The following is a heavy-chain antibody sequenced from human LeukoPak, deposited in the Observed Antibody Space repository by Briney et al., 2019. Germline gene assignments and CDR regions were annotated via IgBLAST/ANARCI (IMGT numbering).Heavy chain of an antibody. J-gene: IGHJ4*02. CDR1: GFTFSSYS. D-gene: IGHD3-10*01. CDR3: ARAPRELFDY. V-gene: IGHV3-21*01. Sequence: GGSLRLSCAASGFTFSSYSMNWVRQAPGKGLEWVSSISSSSSYIYYADSVKGRFTISRDNAKNSLYLQMSSLRAEDTAVYYCARAPRELFDYWGQGTLVTVSS. CDR2: ISSSSSYI.